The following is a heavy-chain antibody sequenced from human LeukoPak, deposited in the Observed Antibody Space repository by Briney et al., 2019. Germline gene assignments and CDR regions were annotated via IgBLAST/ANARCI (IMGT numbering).Heavy chain of an antibody. Sequence: SETLSLTCTVSGGSISSYYWSWIRQPPGKGLEWIGYIYYSGSTNYNPSLKSRVTISVDTSKNQFSLKLSSVTAADTAVYYCARQGGRRNAFDIWGQGTMVTVSS. V-gene: IGHV4-59*01. J-gene: IGHJ3*02. CDR2: IYYSGST. D-gene: IGHD1-26*01. CDR1: GGSISSYY. CDR3: ARQGGRRNAFDI.